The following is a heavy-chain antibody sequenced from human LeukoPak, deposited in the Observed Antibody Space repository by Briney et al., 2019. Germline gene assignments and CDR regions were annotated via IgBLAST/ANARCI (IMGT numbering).Heavy chain of an antibody. CDR2: ISGSGGST. V-gene: IGHV3-23*01. J-gene: IGHJ6*03. CDR1: GFTFSSYA. D-gene: IGHD6-19*01. CDR3: AKVQQGWVRIYYYYYMDV. Sequence: QPGGSLRLSCAASGFTFSSYAMSWVRQAPGKGLEWVSAISGSGGSTYYADSVKGRFTISRDNSKNTLYLQMNSLRAEDTAVYYCAKVQQGWVRIYYYYYMDVWGKGTTVTVSS.